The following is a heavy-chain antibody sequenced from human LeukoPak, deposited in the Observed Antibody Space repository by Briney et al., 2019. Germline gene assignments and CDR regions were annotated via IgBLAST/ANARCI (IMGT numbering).Heavy chain of an antibody. CDR3: AKASLELDEEYYYYYYMDV. J-gene: IGHJ6*03. V-gene: IGHV3-30*18. CDR1: GFTFSSYG. CDR2: ILYDGSNK. Sequence: GVSLRLSCAASGFTFSSYGMHWVRQAPGKGLEWVAVILYDGSNKYYADSVKGRFTISRDNSKNTLFLQMNSLRAEDTAVYYCAKASLELDEEYYYYYYMDVWGKGTTVTVSS. D-gene: IGHD1-7*01.